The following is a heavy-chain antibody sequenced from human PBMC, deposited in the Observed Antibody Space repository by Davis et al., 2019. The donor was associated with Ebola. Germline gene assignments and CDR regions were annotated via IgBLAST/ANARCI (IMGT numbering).Heavy chain of an antibody. CDR3: ARRSLTVAGTDYFDY. D-gene: IGHD6-19*01. CDR1: GGSISTDNYF. Sequence: GSLRLSCTVSGGSISTDNYFWAWIRQSPGQGPEYIGSVYHSGSAYYNPSLKSRVTISVDTSKNQFSLDLSSVTAADTAVYYCARRSLTVAGTDYFDYWGQGTLVTVSS. V-gene: IGHV4-39*01. J-gene: IGHJ4*02. CDR2: VYHSGSA.